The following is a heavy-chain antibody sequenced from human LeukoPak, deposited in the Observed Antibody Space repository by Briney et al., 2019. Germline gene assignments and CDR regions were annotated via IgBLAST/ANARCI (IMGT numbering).Heavy chain of an antibody. CDR2: INHSGST. D-gene: IGHD3-10*01. Sequence: SETLSLTCAVYGGSFSGYYWSWIRQPPGKGLEWIGEINHSGSTNYNPSLKSRVTISVDTSKNQFSLKLSSVTAADTAVYYCARARITMVRGVMQYYYYYYGMDVWGQGTTDTVSS. J-gene: IGHJ6*02. CDR3: ARARITMVRGVMQYYYYYYGMDV. CDR1: GGSFSGYY. V-gene: IGHV4-34*01.